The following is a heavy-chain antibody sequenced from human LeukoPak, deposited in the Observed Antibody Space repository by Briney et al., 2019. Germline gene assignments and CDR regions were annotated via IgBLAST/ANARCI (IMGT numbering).Heavy chain of an antibody. CDR2: IRYDGSNK. CDR3: AKDLRYFGPGYFDY. J-gene: IGHJ4*02. D-gene: IGHD3-9*01. CDR1: GFTFSTYS. V-gene: IGHV3-30*02. Sequence: HPGGSLRLSCAASGFTFSTYSMNWVRQAPGKGLEWVAFIRYDGSNKYYADSVKGRFTISRDNSKNTLYLQMNSLRAEDTAVYYCAKDLRYFGPGYFDYWGQGTLVTVSS.